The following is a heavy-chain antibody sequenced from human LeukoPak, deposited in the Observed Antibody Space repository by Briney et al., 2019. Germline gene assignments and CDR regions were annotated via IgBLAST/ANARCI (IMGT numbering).Heavy chain of an antibody. Sequence: GGSLRLSCAASGFTVSSNYMSWVRQAPGKGLEWVSVIYSGGSTYYADSVKGRFTISRDNSKNTLYLQMNSLRAEDTAVYYCARTSKYYDSSGLDYWGQGTLVTVSS. CDR2: IYSGGST. D-gene: IGHD3-22*01. CDR1: GFTVSSNY. CDR3: ARTSKYYDSSGLDY. V-gene: IGHV3-66*01. J-gene: IGHJ4*02.